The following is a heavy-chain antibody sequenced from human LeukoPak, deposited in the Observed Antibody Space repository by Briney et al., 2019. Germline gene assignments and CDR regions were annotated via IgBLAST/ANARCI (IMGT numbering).Heavy chain of an antibody. J-gene: IGHJ5*02. CDR2: IYYSGST. CDR1: GGSFSSSSYY. Sequence: SETLSLTCTVSGGSFSSSSYYWGWIRQPPGKGLEWIGYIYYSGSTNYNPSLKSRVTISVDTSKNQFSLKLSSVTAADTAVYYCARGTAGEGWFDPWGQGTLVTVSS. CDR3: ARGTAGEGWFDP. V-gene: IGHV4-61*01. D-gene: IGHD6-19*01.